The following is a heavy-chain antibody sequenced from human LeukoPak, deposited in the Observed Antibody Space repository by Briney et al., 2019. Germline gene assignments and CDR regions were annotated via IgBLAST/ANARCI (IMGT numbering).Heavy chain of an antibody. D-gene: IGHD3-3*01. J-gene: IGHJ6*02. CDR2: ISAYNGNT. CDR1: GYTFTSYG. Sequence: PGASVKVSCKASGYTFTSYGISWVRQAPGRGLEWMGWISAYNGNTNYAQKLQGRVTMTTDTSTSTAYMELRSLRSDDTAVYYCARDAPLRFLEWSRLDVWGQGTTVTVSS. V-gene: IGHV1-18*01. CDR3: ARDAPLRFLEWSRLDV.